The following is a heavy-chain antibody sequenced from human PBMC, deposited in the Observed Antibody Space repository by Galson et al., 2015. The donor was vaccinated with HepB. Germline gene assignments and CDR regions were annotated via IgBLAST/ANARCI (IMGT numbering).Heavy chain of an antibody. Sequence: SLRLSCAASGFTFSSYSMNWVRQAPGKGLEWVSYISSSSSTIYYADSVKGRFTISRDNAKNSLYLQMNSLRAEDTAVYYCAREWDYGDYGVWGQGTLVTVSS. V-gene: IGHV3-48*01. CDR2: ISSSSSTI. CDR3: AREWDYGDYGV. J-gene: IGHJ4*02. D-gene: IGHD4-17*01. CDR1: GFTFSSYS.